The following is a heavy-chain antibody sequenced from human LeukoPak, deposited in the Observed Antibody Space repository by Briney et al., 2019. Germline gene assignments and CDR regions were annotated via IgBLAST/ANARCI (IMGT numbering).Heavy chain of an antibody. CDR1: GFTFSSYG. CDR2: VYTGGST. J-gene: IGHJ4*02. D-gene: IGHD3-10*01. CDR3: ASRGLNSASGVYYDF. V-gene: IGHV3-66*01. Sequence: GGSLRLSCAASGFTFSSYGMHWVRQAPGKGLEWVSVVYTGGSTSYADSVKGRFTISRDNSQNMVYLQMNNLGAEDTAMYYCASRGLNSASGVYYDFWGQGTLVTVSS.